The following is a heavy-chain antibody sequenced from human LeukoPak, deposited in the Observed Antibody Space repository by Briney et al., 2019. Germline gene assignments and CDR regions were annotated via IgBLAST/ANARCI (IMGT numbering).Heavy chain of an antibody. V-gene: IGHV1-8*01. CDR1: GYTFTSYD. D-gene: IGHD3-9*01. Sequence: GASVKVSCKASGYTFTSYDINWVRQAPGQGLEWMGWMNPNSGNTGYAQKFQGRVTMTRNTSISTAYMELSSLRSEDTAVYYCARGHYDILTGPGGDAFDIWGQGTMVTVSS. J-gene: IGHJ3*02. CDR2: MNPNSGNT. CDR3: ARGHYDILTGPGGDAFDI.